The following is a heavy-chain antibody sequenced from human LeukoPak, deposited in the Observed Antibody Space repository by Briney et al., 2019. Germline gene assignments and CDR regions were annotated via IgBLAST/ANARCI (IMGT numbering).Heavy chain of an antibody. Sequence: KPGGSLRLSCAASGFTFSSYSMNWVRQAPGKGLEWVSSISSSSSYIYYADSVKGRFTISRDNAKNSLYLQMNSLRAEDTAVYYCARGVAVAGTLGYYFDYWGQGTLVTVSS. CDR2: ISSSSSYI. CDR1: GFTFSSYS. J-gene: IGHJ4*02. CDR3: ARGVAVAGTLGYYFDY. D-gene: IGHD6-19*01. V-gene: IGHV3-21*01.